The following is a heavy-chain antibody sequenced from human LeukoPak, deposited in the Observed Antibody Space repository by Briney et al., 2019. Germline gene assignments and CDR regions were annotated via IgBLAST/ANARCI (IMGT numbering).Heavy chain of an antibody. D-gene: IGHD3-22*01. Sequence: ASVKVSCKASGGTFSSYAINWVRQAPGQGLEWMGRIIPILDTPNYAQKFQGRVTITADKSTSTAYMELSSLRSEDTAVYYCARDLTSYYYDNNGAFDFWGRGTLVTVSS. J-gene: IGHJ4*02. CDR3: ARDLTSYYYDNNGAFDF. CDR1: GGTFSSYA. CDR2: IIPILDTP. V-gene: IGHV1-69*04.